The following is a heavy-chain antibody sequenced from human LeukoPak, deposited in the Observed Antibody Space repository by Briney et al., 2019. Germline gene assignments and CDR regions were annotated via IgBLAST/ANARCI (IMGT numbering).Heavy chain of an antibody. V-gene: IGHV4-61*02. CDR2: IYTSGST. CDR3: ARVPYRGGYGGGGNWFDP. J-gene: IGHJ5*02. Sequence: PSETLSLTCTVSGGSISSGSYYWSWIRQPAGKGLEWIGRIYTSGSTNYNPSLKSRVTISVDTSKNQFSLKLSSVTAADTAVYYCARVPYRGGYGGGGNWFDPWGQGTLVTVSS. D-gene: IGHD1-26*01. CDR1: GGSISSGSYY.